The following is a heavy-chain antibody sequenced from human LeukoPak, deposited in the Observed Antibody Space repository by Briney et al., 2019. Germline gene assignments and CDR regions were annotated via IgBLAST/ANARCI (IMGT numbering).Heavy chain of an antibody. CDR3: ARVESNGSESYIEY. Sequence: SETLSLTCAVYGGSFSGYYWSWIRQPPGKGLEWIGEINHSGSTNYNPSLKSRVTISVDTSKNQSSLKLSSVTAADTAVYYCARVESNGSESYIEYWGQGTLVTVSS. V-gene: IGHV4-34*01. D-gene: IGHD3-10*01. J-gene: IGHJ4*02. CDR1: GGSFSGYY. CDR2: INHSGST.